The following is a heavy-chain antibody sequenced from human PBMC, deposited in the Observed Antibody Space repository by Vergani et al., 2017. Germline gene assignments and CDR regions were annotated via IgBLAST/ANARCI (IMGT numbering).Heavy chain of an antibody. Sequence: QVQLVQSGAEVKKPGASVKVSCKASGYTFTSYAMHWVRQAPGQRLEWMGWINAGNGNTKYSQKFQGRVTITRDTSACTAYMELSSLRSEDTAVYYCAREGYYYDSSGYLNWFDPWGQGTLVTVSS. CDR1: GYTFTSYA. CDR2: INAGNGNT. J-gene: IGHJ5*02. D-gene: IGHD3-22*01. V-gene: IGHV1-3*01. CDR3: AREGYYYDSSGYLNWFDP.